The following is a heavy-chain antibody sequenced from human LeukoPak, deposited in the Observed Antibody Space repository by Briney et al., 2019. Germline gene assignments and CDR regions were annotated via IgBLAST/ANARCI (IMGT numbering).Heavy chain of an antibody. D-gene: IGHD2-15*01. CDR1: GFTFSSYS. CDR2: ISCSSSYI. V-gene: IGHV3-21*01. Sequence: PGGSLRLSCAASGFTFSSYSMNWVRQAPGKGLEWVSSISCSSSYIYYADSVKGRFTISRDNAKNSLYLRMNSLRAEDTAVYYCARQPTGYCSGGSCYPDFDYWGQGTLVTVSS. J-gene: IGHJ4*02. CDR3: ARQPTGYCSGGSCYPDFDY.